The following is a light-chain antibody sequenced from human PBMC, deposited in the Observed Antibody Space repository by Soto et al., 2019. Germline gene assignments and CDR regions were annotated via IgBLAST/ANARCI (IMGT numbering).Light chain of an antibody. J-gene: IGKJ4*01. CDR1: ENIFKY. CDR2: AAS. Sequence: DIQMIQSPATLSASVGDRITITCRASENIFKYVAWYQQTSGSAPNLLIYAASDLESGVPERLSGSGSGTEFSLTIDNLQPNDSATYYCQHYNTRSIAFGGGTKVDVK. V-gene: IGKV1-5*01. CDR3: QHYNTRSIA.